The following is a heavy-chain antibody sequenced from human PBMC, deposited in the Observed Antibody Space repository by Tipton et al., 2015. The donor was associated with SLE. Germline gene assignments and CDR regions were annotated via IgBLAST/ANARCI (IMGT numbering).Heavy chain of an antibody. CDR3: ARDLIRAGYFDY. CDR2: IYYSGST. Sequence: TLSLTCTVSGGSISSSSYYWGWIRRPPGKGLEWIGSIYYSGSTYYNPSLKSRVTISVDTSKNQFSLKLSSVTAADTAVYYCARDLIRAGYFDYWGQGTLVTVSS. J-gene: IGHJ4*02. D-gene: IGHD3-10*01. V-gene: IGHV4-39*07. CDR1: GGSISSSSYY.